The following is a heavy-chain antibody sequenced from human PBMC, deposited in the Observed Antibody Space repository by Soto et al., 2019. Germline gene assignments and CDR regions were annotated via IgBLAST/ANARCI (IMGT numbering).Heavy chain of an antibody. CDR3: AREPIPGDAFDI. J-gene: IGHJ3*02. CDR2: TRNKANSYTT. Sequence: GGSLRLSCAAPGFTFSDHYIDWVRQAPGKGLEWVGRTRNKANSYTTEYAASVKGRFTISRDDSKNSLYLQMNSLKTEDTAVYYCAREPIPGDAFDIWGQGTMVTVSS. D-gene: IGHD2-2*02. V-gene: IGHV3-72*01. CDR1: GFTFSDHY.